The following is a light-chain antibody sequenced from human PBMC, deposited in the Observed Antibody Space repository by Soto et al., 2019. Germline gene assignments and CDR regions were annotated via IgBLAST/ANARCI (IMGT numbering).Light chain of an antibody. CDR3: ETGDSNTRV. Sequence: QSVLTQSSSASASLGSSVKLTCTLSSGHSSYIIAWHQQQPGKAPRYLMKLEGSGSYNKGSGVPDRFSGSSSGADRYLTISNRQSEDEADYYCETGDSNTRVFGGGTKLTVL. CDR1: SGHSSYI. CDR2: LEGSGSY. V-gene: IGLV4-60*03. J-gene: IGLJ3*02.